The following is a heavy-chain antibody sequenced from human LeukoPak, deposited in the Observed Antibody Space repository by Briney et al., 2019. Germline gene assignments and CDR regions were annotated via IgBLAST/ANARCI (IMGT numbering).Heavy chain of an antibody. V-gene: IGHV3-9*01. CDR3: AKETMVRGVWYYFDY. CDR1: GFTFDDYA. D-gene: IGHD3-10*01. CDR2: ISWNSGSI. Sequence: PGRSLRLSCAASGFTFDDYAMHWVRQAPGKGLEWVSGISWNSGSIGYADSVKGRFTISRDNAKNSLYLQMNSLRAEDTALYYCAKETMVRGVWYYFDYWGQGTLVTVSS. J-gene: IGHJ4*02.